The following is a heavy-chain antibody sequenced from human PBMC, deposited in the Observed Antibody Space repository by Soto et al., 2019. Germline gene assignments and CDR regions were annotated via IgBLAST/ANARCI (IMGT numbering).Heavy chain of an antibody. CDR2: IYYSGST. D-gene: IGHD5-18*01. V-gene: IGHV4-31*01. CDR1: GGSISSGGYY. CDR3: ARDSRQLWSLYYFDY. J-gene: IGHJ4*02. Sequence: QVQLQESGPGLVKPSQTLSLTCTVSGGSISSGGYYWSWIRQHPGKGLEWIGYIYYSGSTYYNPSCRCPVTIPVDPSNNQCALELSSVTAADTAVYYCARDSRQLWSLYYFDYWGQGTLVTVSS.